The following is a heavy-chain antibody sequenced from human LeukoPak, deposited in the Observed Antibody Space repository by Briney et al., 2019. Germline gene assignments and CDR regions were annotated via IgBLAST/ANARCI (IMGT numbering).Heavy chain of an antibody. Sequence: RSGGSLRLSCAASGFAFNLYGTAWVRQAPGKGPEGVSGISGSAVGTYYADSVKGRFTISRDNSKNVLFLHMHNLRVEDTAVYFCAKLGTYWYFDVWGRGALVTVSS. CDR2: ISGSAVGT. CDR3: AKLGTYWYFDV. CDR1: GFAFNLYG. J-gene: IGHJ2*01. D-gene: IGHD3-16*01. V-gene: IGHV3-23*01.